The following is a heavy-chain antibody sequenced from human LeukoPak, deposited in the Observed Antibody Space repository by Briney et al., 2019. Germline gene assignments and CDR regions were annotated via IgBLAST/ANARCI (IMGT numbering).Heavy chain of an antibody. D-gene: IGHD3-22*01. CDR1: GGSFSGSY. CDR3: ARGYDSSGYYGDDFDY. J-gene: IGHJ4*02. V-gene: IGHV4-34*01. CDR2: INHIGST. Sequence: SEPLSLTCAVYGGSFSGSYWSGIRQPPGKGLEWIGEINHIGSTNYNPSLKSRVTISVDTSKNQFSLKLSSVTAADTAVYYCARGYDSSGYYGDDFDYWGQGTLVTVSP.